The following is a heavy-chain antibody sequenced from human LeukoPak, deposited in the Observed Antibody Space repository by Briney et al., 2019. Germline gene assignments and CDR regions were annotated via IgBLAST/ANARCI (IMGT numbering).Heavy chain of an antibody. CDR1: GYSFTSYW. Sequence: GESLKISCKGSGYSFTSYWIGWVRQMPGKGLEWMWIIYPGDSDTRYSPSFQGQVTISADKSISTAYLQWSSLKASDTAMYYCARTYCSSTSCGGMDVWGKGTTVTVSS. J-gene: IGHJ6*04. CDR2: IYPGDSDT. D-gene: IGHD2-2*01. V-gene: IGHV5-51*01. CDR3: ARTYCSSTSCGGMDV.